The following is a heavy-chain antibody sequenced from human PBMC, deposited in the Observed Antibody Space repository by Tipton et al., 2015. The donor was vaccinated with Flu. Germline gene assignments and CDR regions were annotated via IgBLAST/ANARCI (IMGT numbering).Heavy chain of an antibody. CDR3: ARDLWNDRRAYYYYGVDV. CDR1: GGSISSYY. D-gene: IGHD1-1*01. Sequence: TLSLTCTVSGGSISSYYWSWIRQAPGKGLEWIGYMYYRGSTDYNPSLKSRVTMSVDTSKNQFSLKLSSVTAADTAVYYCARDLWNDRRAYYYYGVDVWGQGTTVTVSS. V-gene: IGHV4-59*01. CDR2: MYYRGST. J-gene: IGHJ6*02.